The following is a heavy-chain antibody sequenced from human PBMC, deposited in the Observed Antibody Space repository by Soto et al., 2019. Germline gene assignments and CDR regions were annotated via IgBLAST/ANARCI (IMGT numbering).Heavy chain of an antibody. CDR3: AKEPDCGGDCFHYYYYGMDV. J-gene: IGHJ6*02. CDR1: GFTFSSYA. CDR2: ISYDGSNK. Sequence: PGGSLRLSCAASGFTFSSYAMHWVRQAPGKGLEWVAVISYDGSNKYYADSVKGRFTISRDNSKNTLYLQMNSLRAEDTAVYYCAKEPDCGGDCFHYYYYGMDVWGQGTTVTVSS. D-gene: IGHD2-21*02. V-gene: IGHV3-30-3*01.